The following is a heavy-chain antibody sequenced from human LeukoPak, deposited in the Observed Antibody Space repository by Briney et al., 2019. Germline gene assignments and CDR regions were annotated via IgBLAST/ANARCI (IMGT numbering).Heavy chain of an antibody. V-gene: IGHV4-34*01. CDR2: IHHSGST. J-gene: IGHJ4*02. D-gene: IGHD5-24*01. Sequence: PSETLSLTCAVYGGSFSGYYWSWIRQPPGKGLEWIGEIHHSGSTNYNPSLKSRVTMSVDTSKNQFSLKLSSMTAADTAVYYCARFERWLQLGDYWGQGTLVTVSS. CDR3: ARFERWLQLGDY. CDR1: GGSFSGYY.